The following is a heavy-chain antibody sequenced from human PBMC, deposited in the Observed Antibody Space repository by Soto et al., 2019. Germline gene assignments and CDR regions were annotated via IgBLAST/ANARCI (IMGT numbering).Heavy chain of an antibody. CDR1: GFIFNYYG. CDR2: IWHDGSTK. J-gene: IGHJ4*02. CDR3: ARHGPGESIVTPYFDL. V-gene: IGHV3-33*01. D-gene: IGHD1-26*01. Sequence: QVQLVESGGGVVQPGRSLRLSCVGSGFIFNYYGMHWVRQAPGKGLEWVAIIWHDGSTKYHADSVKGRFTISRDNSKNTVYLQMNGLRAEDTAVYYCARHGPGESIVTPYFDLWGRGSLVTVSS.